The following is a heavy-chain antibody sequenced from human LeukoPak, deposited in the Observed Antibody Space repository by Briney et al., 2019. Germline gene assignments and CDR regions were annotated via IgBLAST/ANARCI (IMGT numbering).Heavy chain of an antibody. D-gene: IGHD5-12*01. Sequence: GWSRRLSCAASGFTFSSYEMNWVRQAPGKGLEWGSYIGSFGTTISYADSVEGRFTISRDNAKSSLYLQMSSLRAEDTAVYYCAKVATEAYYFDYWGQGTLVTVSS. CDR3: AKVATEAYYFDY. CDR1: GFTFSSYE. J-gene: IGHJ4*02. V-gene: IGHV3-48*03. CDR2: IGSFGTTI.